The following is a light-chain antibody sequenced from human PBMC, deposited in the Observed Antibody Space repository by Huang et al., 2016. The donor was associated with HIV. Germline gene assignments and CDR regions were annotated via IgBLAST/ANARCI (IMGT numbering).Light chain of an antibody. CDR2: AAS. CDR1: QDISNY. J-gene: IGKJ1*01. Sequence: DIQMTQSPPSLSASVADRVTITCRASQDISNYLAWYQQKPGKVPQLLIYAASTLQSGVSSRFSVSGSGTNFTLTISSLQPEDVATYHCQQYNSAPRTFGQGTKVEIQ. V-gene: IGKV1-27*01. CDR3: QQYNSAPRT.